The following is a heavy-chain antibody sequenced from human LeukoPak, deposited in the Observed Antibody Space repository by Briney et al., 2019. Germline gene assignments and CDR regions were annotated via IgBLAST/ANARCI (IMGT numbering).Heavy chain of an antibody. V-gene: IGHV3-21*01. D-gene: IGHD6-19*01. J-gene: IGHJ4*02. Sequence: GGSLRLSCAGSGFTFSSYSMNWVRQAPGKGLEWVSSISSSSSYIYYADSVKGRFTISRDNAKNSLYLQMNSLRAEDTAVYYCARDGSSGWQVPFDYWGQGTLVTVSS. CDR2: ISSSSSYI. CDR3: ARDGSSGWQVPFDY. CDR1: GFTFSSYS.